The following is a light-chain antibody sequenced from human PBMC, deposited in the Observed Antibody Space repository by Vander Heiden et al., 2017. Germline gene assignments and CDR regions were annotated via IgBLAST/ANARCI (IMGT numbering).Light chain of an antibody. V-gene: IGKV3-20*01. J-gene: IGKJ2*01. CDR3: QQYGSAPMYT. Sequence: EIVLTPSPVTMSLSPGERAALACRASQSGSSDFLAGYQQKPGQAPRLLIYGASSRATGIPDRFSGSGSGTDFTLTISRLEPEDFAVYYCQQYGSAPMYTFGQGTKLEIK. CDR2: GAS. CDR1: QSGSSDF.